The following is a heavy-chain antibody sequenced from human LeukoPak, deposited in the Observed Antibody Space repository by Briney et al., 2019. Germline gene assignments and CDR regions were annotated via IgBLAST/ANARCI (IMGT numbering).Heavy chain of an antibody. J-gene: IGHJ4*02. CDR2: ISSSSSYI. CDR1: GFTFSSYS. CDR3: ARARSSSSGDY. V-gene: IGHV3-21*01. Sequence: GGSLRLPCAASGFTFSSYSMNWVRQAPGKGLEWVSSISSSSSYIYYADSVKGRFTISRDNAKNSLYPQMNSLRAEDTAVYYCARARSSSSGDYWGQGTLVTVSS. D-gene: IGHD6-6*01.